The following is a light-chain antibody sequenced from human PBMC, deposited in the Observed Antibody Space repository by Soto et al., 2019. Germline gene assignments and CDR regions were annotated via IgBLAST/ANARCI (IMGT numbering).Light chain of an antibody. CDR2: EVT. CDR3: SSYTSSFTRV. V-gene: IGLV2-14*01. Sequence: QSVLTQPASVSGSPGQSITISCTGTSSDVGGYNLVSWYQQPPGKAPKLVIYEVTNRPSGVSNRFSGSKSGNTASLTISGLQAEDEADYYCSSYTSSFTRVFGGGTKLTVL. J-gene: IGLJ3*02. CDR1: SSDVGGYNL.